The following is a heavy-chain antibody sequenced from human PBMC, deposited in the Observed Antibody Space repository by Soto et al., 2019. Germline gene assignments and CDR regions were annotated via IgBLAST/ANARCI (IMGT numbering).Heavy chain of an antibody. J-gene: IGHJ4*02. CDR1: GFTFSSYS. D-gene: IGHD2-2*01. V-gene: IGHV3-48*02. CDR2: ISSSSSTI. CDR3: AREATAAWGSHIDY. Sequence: GGSLRLSCAASGFTFSSYSMNWVRQAPGKGLEWVSYISSSSSTIYYADSVKGRFTISRDNAKNSLYLQMNSLRDEDTAVYYCAREATAAWGSHIDYWGQGTLVTVSS.